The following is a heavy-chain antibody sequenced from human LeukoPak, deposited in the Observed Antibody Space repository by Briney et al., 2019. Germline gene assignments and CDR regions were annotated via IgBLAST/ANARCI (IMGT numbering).Heavy chain of an antibody. V-gene: IGHV1-69*04. CDR2: IIPILGIA. CDR1: GGTFSSYA. Sequence: SVKVSCKASGGTFSSYAISWVRQAPGQGLEWMGRIIPILGIANYAQKFQGRVTITADKSTSTAYMELSSLRSEDTAVYYCARGVAVAGPNWFDPWGQGTLVTVSS. J-gene: IGHJ5*02. CDR3: ARGVAVAGPNWFDP. D-gene: IGHD6-19*01.